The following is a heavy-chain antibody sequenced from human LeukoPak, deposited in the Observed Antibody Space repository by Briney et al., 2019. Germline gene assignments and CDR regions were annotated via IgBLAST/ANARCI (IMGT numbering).Heavy chain of an antibody. Sequence: SETLSLTCTVSGGSIRSSYYYWGWIRQPPGKGLEWIVYIYHSGSTYYNPSLKSRVTISVDRSKNQFSLKLSSVTAADTAVYYCARATANYYDSSGGAFDIWGQGTMVTVSS. J-gene: IGHJ3*02. V-gene: IGHV4-39*07. D-gene: IGHD3-22*01. CDR1: GGSIRSSYYY. CDR2: IYHSGST. CDR3: ARATANYYDSSGGAFDI.